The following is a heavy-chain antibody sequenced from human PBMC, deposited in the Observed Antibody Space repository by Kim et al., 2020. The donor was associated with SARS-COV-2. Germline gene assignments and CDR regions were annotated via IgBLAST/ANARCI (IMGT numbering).Heavy chain of an antibody. CDR2: IIPIFGTA. V-gene: IGHV1-69*13. D-gene: IGHD4-17*01. CDR3: ARDGKFDYGDYEVRNWFDP. Sequence: SVKVSCKASGGTFSSYAISWVRQAPGQGLEWMGGIIPIFGTANYAQKFQGRVTITADESTSTAYMELSSLRSEDTAVYYCARDGKFDYGDYEVRNWFDPWGQGTLVTVSS. CDR1: GGTFSSYA. J-gene: IGHJ5*02.